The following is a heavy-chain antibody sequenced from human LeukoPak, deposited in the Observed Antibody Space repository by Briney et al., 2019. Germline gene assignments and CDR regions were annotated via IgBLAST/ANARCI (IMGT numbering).Heavy chain of an antibody. CDR1: GFTFSSYA. J-gene: IGHJ4*02. CDR2: IRGSGGST. Sequence: GGSLRLSCAASGFTFSSYAMSWVRQAPGKGLEWVSAIRGSGGSTYYADSVKGRFTISRDNAKNSLYLQMNSLRAEDPAVYYCATEYCTSTDCHPFDYWGQGTLVTVSS. V-gene: IGHV3-23*01. CDR3: ATEYCTSTDCHPFDY. D-gene: IGHD2/OR15-2a*01.